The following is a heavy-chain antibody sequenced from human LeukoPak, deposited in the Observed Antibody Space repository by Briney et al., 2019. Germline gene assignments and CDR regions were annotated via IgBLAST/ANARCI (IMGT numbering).Heavy chain of an antibody. D-gene: IGHD1-1*01. CDR2: IYYSGST. Sequence: SETLPLTCAVSGGSISSGGYYWSWIRQHPGKGLEWIGYIYYSGSTYYNPSLKSRVTISVDTSKNQFSLKLSSVTAADTAVYYCARDGTTDNYYYGMDVWGQGTTVTVSS. J-gene: IGHJ6*02. CDR3: ARDGTTDNYYYGMDV. V-gene: IGHV4-31*11. CDR1: GGSISSGGYY.